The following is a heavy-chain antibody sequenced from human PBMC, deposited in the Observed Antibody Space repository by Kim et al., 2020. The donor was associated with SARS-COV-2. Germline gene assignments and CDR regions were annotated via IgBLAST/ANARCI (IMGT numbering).Heavy chain of an antibody. CDR1: GFTSGSYS. CDR2: ISSSGSTI. Sequence: GGSLRLSCAASGFTSGSYSLNWVRQAPGKGLEWLSYISSSGSTIHYADSVKGRFTISRDNAKNSLYLQMNSLRTEDTAVYFCARDYYGSGSLDAFDVWGQGTMVTVSS. J-gene: IGHJ3*01. CDR3: ARDYYGSGSLDAFDV. V-gene: IGHV3-48*04. D-gene: IGHD3-10*01.